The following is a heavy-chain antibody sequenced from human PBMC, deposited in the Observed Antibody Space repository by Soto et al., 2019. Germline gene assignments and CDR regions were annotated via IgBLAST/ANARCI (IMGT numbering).Heavy chain of an antibody. D-gene: IGHD6-6*01. CDR2: ISYDGSNK. Sequence: QVQLVESGGGVVQPGRSLRLSCAASGFTFSSYGMHWVRQAPGKGLEWVAVISYDGSNKYYADSVKGRFTISRDNSKNTLYLQMNSLRAEDTAVYYCAKDRGSSSPQDYYYGMDVWGQGTTVTVSS. V-gene: IGHV3-30*18. CDR3: AKDRGSSSPQDYYYGMDV. CDR1: GFTFSSYG. J-gene: IGHJ6*02.